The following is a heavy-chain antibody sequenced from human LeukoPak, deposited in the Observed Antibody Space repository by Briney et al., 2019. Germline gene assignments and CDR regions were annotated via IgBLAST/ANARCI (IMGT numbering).Heavy chain of an antibody. Sequence: GGSLRLSCAASGFIFSSYWMNWVRQAPGKGLVWVSRIASDGSSTTYADSVKGRFTISRDNAKNTLYLQMNSLRVEDTAVYYCARGRPHGSDYWGQGTLVTVSS. V-gene: IGHV3-74*01. CDR2: IASDGSST. CDR1: GFIFSSYW. D-gene: IGHD2-15*01. CDR3: ARGRPHGSDY. J-gene: IGHJ4*02.